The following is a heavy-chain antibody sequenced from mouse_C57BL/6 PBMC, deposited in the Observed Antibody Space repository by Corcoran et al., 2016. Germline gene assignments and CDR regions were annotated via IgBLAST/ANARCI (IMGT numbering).Heavy chain of an antibody. CDR2: IFPGSGST. V-gene: IGHV1-75*01. CDR3: ARSSKIFHLYFDV. Sequence: QVQLQQSGPDLVKPGASVKISCKASGYTFTDYYINWVKQRPGQGLEWIGWIFPGSGSTYYNEKFKGKATLTVDKSSSTAYMLLSSLTSEDSAVYFCARSSKIFHLYFDVWGTGTTVTVSS. CDR1: GYTFTDYY. J-gene: IGHJ1*03.